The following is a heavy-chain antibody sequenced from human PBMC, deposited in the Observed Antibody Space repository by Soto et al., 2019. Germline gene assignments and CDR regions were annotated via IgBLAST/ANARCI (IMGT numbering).Heavy chain of an antibody. V-gene: IGHV1-69*08. D-gene: IGHD5-12*01. CDR3: ARDRGRDGYNCDY. CDR1: GGTFSSYT. CDR2: IIPILGIA. Sequence: QVQLVQSGAEVKKPGSSVKVSCKASGGTFSSYTISWVRQAPGQGLEWMGRIIPILGIANYAQKFQGRVTITADKXTSTAYMELSSLRSEDTAVYYCARDRGRDGYNCDYWGQGTLVTVSS. J-gene: IGHJ4*02.